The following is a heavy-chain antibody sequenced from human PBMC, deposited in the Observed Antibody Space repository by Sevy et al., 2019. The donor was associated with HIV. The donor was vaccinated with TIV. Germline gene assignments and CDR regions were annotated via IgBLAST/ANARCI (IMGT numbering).Heavy chain of an antibody. CDR3: AREVAYGSSTRHYDP. D-gene: IGHD6-6*01. J-gene: IGHJ5*02. CDR2: INPKSGDT. CDR1: GYTFIDYY. V-gene: IGHV1-2*02. Sequence: ASVKVSCKAIGYTFIDYYVHWVRQAPGQGLEWMGWINPKSGDTAYSLAFQGRVTLTTDTSVSTVNMEMNRLKVDDTAVYFCAREVAYGSSTRHYDPWGQGTLVTVSS.